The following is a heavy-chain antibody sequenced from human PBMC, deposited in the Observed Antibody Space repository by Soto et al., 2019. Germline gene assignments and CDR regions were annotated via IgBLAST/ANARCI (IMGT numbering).Heavy chain of an antibody. J-gene: IGHJ6*02. CDR2: IGRRSDI. CDR1: GFSFSTCS. Sequence: GGSLRLSCEASGFSFSTCSMHWVRQAPGKGLEWVSSIGRRSDIYYADSVKGRFTISRDNAKNSVSLQMNSLRDEDTAVYYCARFGLSCTNGVCENLNYYYGMDVWGQGTTVTVSS. V-gene: IGHV3-21*04. D-gene: IGHD2-8*01. CDR3: ARFGLSCTNGVCENLNYYYGMDV.